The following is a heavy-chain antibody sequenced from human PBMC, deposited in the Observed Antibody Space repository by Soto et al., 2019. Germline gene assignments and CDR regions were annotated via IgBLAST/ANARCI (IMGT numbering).Heavy chain of an antibody. V-gene: IGHV1-18*01. CDR1: GYSFTRNG. Sequence: QVHLVQSGAELKKPGASVRVSCKASGYSFTRNGISWVRQAPGQGLESMGWISAKNGDTNYAQKFQGRVIMTTDTSTSTAYMELRSLRSDDTAVYYCVRDRDSDTWPSRDVWGQGTTVTVSS. J-gene: IGHJ6*02. D-gene: IGHD1-26*01. CDR3: VRDRDSDTWPSRDV. CDR2: ISAKNGDT.